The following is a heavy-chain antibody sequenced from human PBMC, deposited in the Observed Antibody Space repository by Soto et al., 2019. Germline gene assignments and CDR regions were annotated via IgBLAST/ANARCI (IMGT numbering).Heavy chain of an antibody. D-gene: IGHD6-19*01. CDR1: GYSFTSYW. J-gene: IGHJ6*02. CDR3: ARPSSSGDYYYGMDV. V-gene: IGHV5-51*01. Sequence: GESLKISCKGSGYSFTSYWIGWVRQMPGKGLEWMGIIYPGDSDTRYSPSFQGQVTISADKSISTAYLQWGSLKASDTAMYYCARPSSSGDYYYGMDVWGQGTTVTVSS. CDR2: IYPGDSDT.